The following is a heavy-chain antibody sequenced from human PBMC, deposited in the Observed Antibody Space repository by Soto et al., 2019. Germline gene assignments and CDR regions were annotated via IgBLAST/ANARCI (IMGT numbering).Heavy chain of an antibody. J-gene: IGHJ6*02. CDR2: ISDYNGNT. Sequence: QVQLVQSGAEVKKPGASVKVSCKTSGYIFHNYGISWVRQAPGQGLEWMGWISDYNGNTKYAQKVQGRVTMATDTDARTAQMELRSLRSDDRAVYYWARGGYYSGSESYSPPRYYGMDVWGQGTTVTVSS. CDR3: ARGGYYSGSESYSPPRYYGMDV. V-gene: IGHV1-18*01. CDR1: GYIFHNYG. D-gene: IGHD3-10*01.